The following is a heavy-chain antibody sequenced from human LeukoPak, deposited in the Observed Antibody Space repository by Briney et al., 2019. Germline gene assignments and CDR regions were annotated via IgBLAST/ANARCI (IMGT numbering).Heavy chain of an antibody. V-gene: IGHV3-30*18. CDR2: ISYDGPNK. J-gene: IGHJ4*02. CDR3: AKGRYHLATVTLLDY. Sequence: GGSLRLSCAASGFTFSNYAMHWVRHAPGKWLEWVAVISYDGPNKYYADSVKGRFTISRDNSKNTLYLQMNSVRAEDTAIYYCAKGRYHLATVTLLDYWGQGTLVTVSS. D-gene: IGHD4-17*01. CDR1: GFTFSNYA.